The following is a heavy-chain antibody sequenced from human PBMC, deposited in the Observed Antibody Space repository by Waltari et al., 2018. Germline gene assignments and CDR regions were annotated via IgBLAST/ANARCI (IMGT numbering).Heavy chain of an antibody. D-gene: IGHD3-3*01. CDR3: ARSGAADFWSGYYEYGMDV. V-gene: IGHV4-59*01. Sequence: QVQLQESGPGLVKPSETLSLTCTVSGGSISSYYWSWIRQPPGKGLEWLGYIYYSGSTNYNPSLKSRVTISVDTSKNHFSLKLSSVTAADTAVYYCARSGAADFWSGYYEYGMDVWGQGTTVTVSS. CDR1: GGSISSYY. J-gene: IGHJ6*02. CDR2: IYYSGST.